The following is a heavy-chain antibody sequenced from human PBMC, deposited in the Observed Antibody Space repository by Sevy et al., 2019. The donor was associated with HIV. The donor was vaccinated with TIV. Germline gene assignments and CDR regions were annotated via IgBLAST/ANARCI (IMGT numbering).Heavy chain of an antibody. D-gene: IGHD3-22*01. V-gene: IGHV1-69*13. Sequence: ASVKVSCETSGYRFTDYYIHWVRQAPGQGLEWMGGFIPMFDTANSAQKFQGRVTLTADGSTSTAYMELSSLRSEDTAVYYCASSYYESSGYSPLYYYGMDVWGQGTTVTVSS. J-gene: IGHJ6*02. CDR3: ASSYYESSGYSPLYYYGMDV. CDR1: GYRFTDYY. CDR2: FIPMFDTA.